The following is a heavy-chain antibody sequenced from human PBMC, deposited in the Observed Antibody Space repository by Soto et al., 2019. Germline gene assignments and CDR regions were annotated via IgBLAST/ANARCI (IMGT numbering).Heavy chain of an antibody. Sequence: GGSLRLSCAASGFTFSSYAMSWVRQAPGKGLEWVSAISGSGGSTYYADSVKGRFTISRDNSKNTLYLQMNSLRAEDTAVYYCAKPLGEYQLLFAAFDIWGQGTMVTVSS. CDR2: ISGSGGST. CDR1: GFTFSSYA. J-gene: IGHJ3*02. D-gene: IGHD2-2*01. CDR3: AKPLGEYQLLFAAFDI. V-gene: IGHV3-23*01.